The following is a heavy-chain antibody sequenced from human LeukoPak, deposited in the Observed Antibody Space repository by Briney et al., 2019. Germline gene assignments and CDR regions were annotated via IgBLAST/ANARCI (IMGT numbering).Heavy chain of an antibody. J-gene: IGHJ5*02. Sequence: PSETLSLTCTVSGVSISSSGYYWGWIRQSPGKGLEWIATISYSGSTYYNPSLKSRVTISVDTSKNQFSLNFNSVTAADTAVYHCAKYTGSYSGPVFDPWGQGTLVTVSS. D-gene: IGHD1-26*01. CDR1: GVSISSSGYY. CDR3: AKYTGSYSGPVFDP. CDR2: ISYSGST. V-gene: IGHV4-39*07.